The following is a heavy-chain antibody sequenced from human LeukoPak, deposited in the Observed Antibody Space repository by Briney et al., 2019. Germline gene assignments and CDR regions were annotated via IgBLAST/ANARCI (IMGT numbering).Heavy chain of an antibody. D-gene: IGHD3-10*01. CDR3: AREAGSGSSY. CDR1: GFTFSSYA. J-gene: IGHJ4*02. Sequence: GGSLRLSCAASGFTFSSYAMSWVRQAPGKGLEWVSSISSSSSYIYYADSVKGRFTISGDNAKNSLYLQMNSLRAEDTAVYYCAREAGSGSSYWGQGTLVTVSS. CDR2: ISSSSSYI. V-gene: IGHV3-21*01.